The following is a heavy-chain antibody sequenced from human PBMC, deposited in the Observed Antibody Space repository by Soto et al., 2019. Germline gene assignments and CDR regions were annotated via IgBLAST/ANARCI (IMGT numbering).Heavy chain of an antibody. V-gene: IGHV3-7*01. CDR1: GFTFSIYW. J-gene: IGHJ4*02. D-gene: IGHD6-19*01. CDR3: ARAKDFYSSGWYSDYFDS. CDR2: IKADGSEK. Sequence: AGGSLRLSCAASGFTFSIYWMSWVRQAPGKGLEWVANIKADGSEKHYVDSVKGRFTISRDNAKNSLYLQMNSLRAEDTAVYYCARAKDFYSSGWYSDYFDSWGQGTLVTVSS.